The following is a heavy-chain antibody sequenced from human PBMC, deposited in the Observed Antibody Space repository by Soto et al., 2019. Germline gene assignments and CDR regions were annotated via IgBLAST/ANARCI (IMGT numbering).Heavy chain of an antibody. Sequence: EVQLSESGGGLVGPGGSLRLSCAASGFTFSDYGMSWVRQAPGKGLEWVSGVSGSGDSATGDRTYYADSVKGRFTISRDNSKNTLYLQMNSLTAEDTAVYYCAKDERGVIADYFDCWGQGTLVTVSS. D-gene: IGHD3-10*01. CDR3: AKDERGVIADYFDC. CDR2: VSGSGDSATGDRT. CDR1: GFTFSDYG. J-gene: IGHJ4*02. V-gene: IGHV3-23*01.